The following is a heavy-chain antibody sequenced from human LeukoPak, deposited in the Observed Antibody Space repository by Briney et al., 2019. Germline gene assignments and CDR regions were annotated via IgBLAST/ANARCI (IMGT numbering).Heavy chain of an antibody. CDR2: IIPIFGTA. V-gene: IGHV1-69*13. J-gene: IGHJ5*02. CDR3: ARDRYSSGWSDRYNWFDP. CDR1: GDTFSSYA. Sequence: SVKVSCKASGDTFSSYAISWVRQAPGQGLEWMGGIIPIFGTANYAQKFQGRVTITADESTSTAYMELSSLRSEDTAVYYCARDRYSSGWSDRYNWFDPWGQGTLVTVSS. D-gene: IGHD6-19*01.